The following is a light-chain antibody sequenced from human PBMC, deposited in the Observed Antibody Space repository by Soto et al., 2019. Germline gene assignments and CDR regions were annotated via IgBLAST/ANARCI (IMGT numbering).Light chain of an antibody. Sequence: DIQITQSPSSLSASVGDRVTITCRASQGISIYLAWYQQKPGKVPKLLIYPASTLQSGVPSRFSGSGSGTDFTLTISCLQSEDFATYYCQQYYSYPPWTFGQGTKVDIK. CDR3: QQYYSYPPWT. CDR2: PAS. CDR1: QGISIY. V-gene: IGKV1-27*01. J-gene: IGKJ1*01.